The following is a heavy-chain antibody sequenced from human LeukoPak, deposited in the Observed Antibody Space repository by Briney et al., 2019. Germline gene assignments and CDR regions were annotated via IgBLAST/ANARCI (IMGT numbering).Heavy chain of an antibody. CDR1: GFTFSSYS. D-gene: IGHD2-15*01. Sequence: PGGSLRLSCAASGFTFSSYSMNWVRQAPGKGLEWVSSISSSSYIYYADSVKGRFTISRDNAKNSLYLQMNILRAEDTAVYYCASLGVVVAALNWFDPWGQGTLVTVSS. V-gene: IGHV3-21*01. CDR2: ISSSSYI. J-gene: IGHJ5*02. CDR3: ASLGVVVAALNWFDP.